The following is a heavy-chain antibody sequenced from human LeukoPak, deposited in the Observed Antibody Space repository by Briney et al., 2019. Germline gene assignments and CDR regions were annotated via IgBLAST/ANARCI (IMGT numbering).Heavy chain of an antibody. CDR2: INHSGST. CDR1: GGSFSGYY. CDR3: ARGEEGVPAAILSSAWFDP. V-gene: IGHV4-34*01. J-gene: IGHJ5*02. D-gene: IGHD2-2*01. Sequence: SETLSLTCAVYGGSFSGYYWSWIRQPPGKGLEWIGEINHSGSTNYNPSLKSRVTISVDTSKNQFSLKLSSVTAADTAVYYCARGEEGVPAAILSSAWFDPWGQGTLVTVSS.